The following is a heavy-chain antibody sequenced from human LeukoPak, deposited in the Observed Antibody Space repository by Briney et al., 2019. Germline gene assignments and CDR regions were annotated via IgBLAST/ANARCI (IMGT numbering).Heavy chain of an antibody. CDR3: ARGQGTTRPPSFDY. D-gene: IGHD4-17*01. Sequence: ASVKVSCKASGYTFTSYDINWVRQATGQGLEWMGWMNPNSGNTSYAQKFQGRVTMTRNTSISTAYMELSSLRSEDTAVYYCARGQGTTRPPSFDYWGQGTLVTVSS. CDR2: MNPNSGNT. J-gene: IGHJ4*02. CDR1: GYTFTSYD. V-gene: IGHV1-8*01.